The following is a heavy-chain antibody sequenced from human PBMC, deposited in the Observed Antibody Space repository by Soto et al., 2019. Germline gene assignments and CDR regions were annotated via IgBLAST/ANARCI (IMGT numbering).Heavy chain of an antibody. D-gene: IGHD2-15*01. Sequence: EVQLLESGGGLVQPGGSLRLSCAASGFTFSSYAMSWVRQAPGKGLEWVSAISGSGGSTYYADSVKGRFTISRDNSKNTLYLQMNSLRAEDTAVYYCAKYRPAYCSGGSCYPPSDYWGQGTLVTVSS. V-gene: IGHV3-23*01. CDR1: GFTFSSYA. CDR2: ISGSGGST. J-gene: IGHJ4*02. CDR3: AKYRPAYCSGGSCYPPSDY.